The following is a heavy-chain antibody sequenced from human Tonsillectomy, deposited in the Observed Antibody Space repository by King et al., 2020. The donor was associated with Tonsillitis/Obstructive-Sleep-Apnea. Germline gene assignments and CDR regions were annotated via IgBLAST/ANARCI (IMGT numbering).Heavy chain of an antibody. D-gene: IGHD1-1*01. Sequence: VQLVESGGGLVQPGGSLRLSCAASGFTFSNYWMHWVRQAPGKGLVWVSRINSDGSSTSYADSVKGRFTISRDNAKNTLYLQMNSLRAEDTAVYYCARESGYPYYYYGMDVWGQGTTVTVSS. CDR3: ARESGYPYYYYGMDV. V-gene: IGHV3-74*01. CDR2: INSDGSST. J-gene: IGHJ6*02. CDR1: GFTFSNYW.